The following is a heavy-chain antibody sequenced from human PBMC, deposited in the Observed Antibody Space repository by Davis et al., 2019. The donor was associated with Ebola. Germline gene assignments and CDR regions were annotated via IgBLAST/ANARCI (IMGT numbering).Heavy chain of an antibody. CDR1: GFTFSSYN. J-gene: IGHJ6*01. V-gene: IGHV3-30*03. CDR3: TLLQEHL. CDR2: TSYDGKNQ. Sequence: GESLKISCAASGFTFSSYNMNWVRQAPGKGLEWVAVTSYDGKNQYYADSVKGRFTISRDNSKNTLYVQMSSLHQGPIGLPPGTLLQEHLWG.